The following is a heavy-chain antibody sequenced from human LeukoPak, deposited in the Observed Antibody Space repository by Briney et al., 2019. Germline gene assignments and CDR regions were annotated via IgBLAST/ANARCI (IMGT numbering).Heavy chain of an antibody. V-gene: IGHV1-2*02. CDR3: ARGEVVGATLDYYYYGMDV. CDR2: INPNSGGT. CDR1: GYTFTGYY. Sequence: ASVKVSCKASGYTFTGYYMHWVRQAPGQGLEWMGWINPNSGGTNYAQKFQGRVTMTTDTSTSTAYMELRSLRSDDTAVYYCARGEVVGATLDYYYYGMDVWGQGTTVTVSS. D-gene: IGHD1-26*01. J-gene: IGHJ6*02.